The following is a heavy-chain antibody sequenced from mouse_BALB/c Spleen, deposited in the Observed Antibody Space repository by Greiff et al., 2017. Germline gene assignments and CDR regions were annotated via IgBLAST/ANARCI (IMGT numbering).Heavy chain of an antibody. V-gene: IGHV14-3*02. D-gene: IGHD1-2*01. CDR3: AGIHYYGYDYAMDY. CDR2: IDPANGNT. Sequence: EVQLQESGAELVKPGASVKLSCTASGFNFKDSYMHWVKQRPEQGLEWIGRIDPANGNTKYDPKFQGKATITADTSSNTAYLQLSSLTSEDTAVYYCAGIHYYGYDYAMDYWGQGTSVTVSS. CDR1: GFNFKDSY. J-gene: IGHJ4*01.